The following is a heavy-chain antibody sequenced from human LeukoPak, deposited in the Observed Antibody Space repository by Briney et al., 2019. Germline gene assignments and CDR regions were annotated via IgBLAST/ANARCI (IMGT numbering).Heavy chain of an antibody. Sequence: PSETLSLTCTVSGGSISSGGYYWSWIRQHPGKGLEWIGYIHHSGTTYYSPSLKSRVTISVDTSKNQVSLKLSSVTAADTAVYFCASATERWLHPSGNDYWGQGTLVTVSS. D-gene: IGHD5-24*01. CDR3: ASATERWLHPSGNDY. CDR2: IHHSGTT. CDR1: GGSISSGGYY. V-gene: IGHV4-31*03. J-gene: IGHJ4*02.